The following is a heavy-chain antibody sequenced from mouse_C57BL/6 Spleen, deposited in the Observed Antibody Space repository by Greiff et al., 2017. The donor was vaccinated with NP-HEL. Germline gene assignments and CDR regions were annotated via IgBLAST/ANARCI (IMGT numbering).Heavy chain of an antibody. J-gene: IGHJ4*01. Sequence: QVQLKESGAELVRPGASVKLSCKASGYTFTDYYINWVKQRPGQGLEWIARIYPGSGNTYYNEKFKGKATLTAEKSSSTAYMQLSSLTSEDSAVYFCARTITTVVAGAMDYWGQGTSVTVSS. D-gene: IGHD1-1*01. CDR1: GYTFTDYY. CDR2: IYPGSGNT. CDR3: ARTITTVVAGAMDY. V-gene: IGHV1-76*01.